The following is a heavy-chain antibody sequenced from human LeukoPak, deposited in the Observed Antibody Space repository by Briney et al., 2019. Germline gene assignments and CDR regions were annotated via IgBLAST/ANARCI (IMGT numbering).Heavy chain of an antibody. CDR3: ANGNRCTSPNCLGYYYFYMDA. CDR1: GFTFSSYA. CDR2: FSGSGGTT. V-gene: IGHV3-23*01. D-gene: IGHD2-8*01. Sequence: GGSLRLSCAASGFTFSSYAMNWVRQAPGRGLEWVSGFSGSGGTTYYADSVKGRFTISRDNSKNTLYLQMNSLRAEDTAVYYCANGNRCTSPNCLGYYYFYMDAWGKGTAVTVSS. J-gene: IGHJ6*03.